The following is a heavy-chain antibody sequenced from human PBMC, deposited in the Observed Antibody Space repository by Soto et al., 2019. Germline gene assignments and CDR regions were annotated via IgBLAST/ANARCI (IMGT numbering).Heavy chain of an antibody. V-gene: IGHV3-30-3*01. CDR1: GFTFSSYA. Sequence: PXGSLRLSCAASGFTFSSYAMHWVRQAPGKGLEWVAVISYDGSNKYYADSVKGRFTISRDNSKNTLYLQMNSLRAEDTAVYYCARPKLPKDILTWFDHWGQGTLVTVSS. CDR3: ARPKLPKDILTWFDH. CDR2: ISYDGSNK. D-gene: IGHD3-9*01. J-gene: IGHJ5*02.